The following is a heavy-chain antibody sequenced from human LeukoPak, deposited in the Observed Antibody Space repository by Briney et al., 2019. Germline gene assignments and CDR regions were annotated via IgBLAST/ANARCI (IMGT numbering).Heavy chain of an antibody. CDR1: GFTFSSYA. J-gene: IGHJ6*02. V-gene: IGHV3-23*01. CDR3: AKDKSPQYYYYGMDV. CDR2: ISGSDGST. Sequence: GGSLRLSCAASGFTFSSYAMSWLRQAPGKGLECVSVISGSDGSTYHAVSVKGRFTISRDNSKNTLYLQMNSLRAEDTAVYYCAKDKSPQYYYYGMDVWGQGTTVTVSS.